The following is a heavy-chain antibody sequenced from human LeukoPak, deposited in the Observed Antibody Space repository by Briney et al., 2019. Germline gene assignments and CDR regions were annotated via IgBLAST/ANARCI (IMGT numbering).Heavy chain of an antibody. J-gene: IGHJ4*02. Sequence: ASVKVSCKASGYTFTSYGISWVRQAPGQGLEWMGWISAYNGSPKYAQKMQGRVTMTTDTSTSTAYMQLRSLRSDDTAVYYCAREGELNTVIPVFDSWGQGTLVTVSS. CDR3: AREGELNTVIPVFDS. CDR1: GYTFTSYG. CDR2: ISAYNGSP. D-gene: IGHD4-17*01. V-gene: IGHV1-18*01.